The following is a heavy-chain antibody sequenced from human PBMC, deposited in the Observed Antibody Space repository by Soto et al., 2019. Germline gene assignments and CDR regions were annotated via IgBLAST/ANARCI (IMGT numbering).Heavy chain of an antibody. D-gene: IGHD3-22*01. V-gene: IGHV1-58*01. CDR3: AADPFYYDSSGYGY. Sequence: ASVKVSCKASGFTFTSSAVQWVRQARGQRLEWIGWIVVGSGNTNYAQKFQERVTITRDMSTSTAYMELSSLRSEDTAVYYCAADPFYYDSSGYGYWGQGTLVTVSS. J-gene: IGHJ4*02. CDR2: IVVGSGNT. CDR1: GFTFTSSA.